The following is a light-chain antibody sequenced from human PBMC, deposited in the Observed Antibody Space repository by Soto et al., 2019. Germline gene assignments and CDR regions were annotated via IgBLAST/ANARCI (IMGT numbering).Light chain of an antibody. CDR3: QHSYWIPYS. V-gene: IGKV1-39*01. J-gene: IGKJ2*01. CDR2: RTT. Sequence: DIQMTQSPSSLSASVGDRVTITCRASRSIGNYLPWYQQKPESAPKLLIFRTTSLQSVVTSRFSSCGSGTDFTPTISSLQPEAVVTYYCQHSYWIPYSFGQGTKLEIK. CDR1: RSIGNY.